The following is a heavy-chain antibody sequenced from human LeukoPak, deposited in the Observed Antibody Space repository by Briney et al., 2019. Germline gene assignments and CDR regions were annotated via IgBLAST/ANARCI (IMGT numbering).Heavy chain of an antibody. CDR1: GYSPSSGYY. CDR3: ASAYGAGGYYNGFLY. V-gene: IGHV4-38-2*01. Sequence: SETLSLTCALAGYSPSSGYYWGWIRQPPGKGMDCIGSIYHSGRTYYNPSLESRVTISVDTSKNQLSLKLSSVPAADTAVYYCASAYGAGGYYNGFLYWGQGTLVTVSS. J-gene: IGHJ4*02. D-gene: IGHD3-10*01. CDR2: IYHSGRT.